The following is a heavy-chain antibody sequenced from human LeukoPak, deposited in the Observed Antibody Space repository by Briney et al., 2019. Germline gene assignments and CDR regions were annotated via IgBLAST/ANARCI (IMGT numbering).Heavy chain of an antibody. CDR2: IKQDGSEK. Sequence: GGSLRLSCEGSGFTFRTYWMTWVRQAPGKGLEWVANIKQDGSEKYYVDSVKGRFTISRDNAQNSLYLQMNSLRAEDTAVYYCARPRDSGWSKTWDYWGQGALVTVSS. CDR3: ARPRDSGWSKTWDY. D-gene: IGHD6-13*01. V-gene: IGHV3-7*03. J-gene: IGHJ4*02. CDR1: GFTFRTYW.